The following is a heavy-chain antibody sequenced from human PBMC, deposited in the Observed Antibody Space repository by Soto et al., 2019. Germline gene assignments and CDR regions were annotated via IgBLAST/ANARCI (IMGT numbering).Heavy chain of an antibody. J-gene: IGHJ5*02. CDR1: GFTFSSYA. CDR3: ARDRDPGDHRWFDP. D-gene: IGHD4-17*01. Sequence: GGSLRLSCAASGFTFSSYAMHWVRQAPGKGLEWVAVISYDGSNKYYADSVKGRFTISRDNSKNTLYLQMNSLRAEDTAVYYRARDRDPGDHRWFDPWGQGTLVTVSS. CDR2: ISYDGSNK. V-gene: IGHV3-30-3*01.